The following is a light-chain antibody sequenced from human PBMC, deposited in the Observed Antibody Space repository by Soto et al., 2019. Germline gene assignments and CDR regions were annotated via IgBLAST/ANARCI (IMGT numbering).Light chain of an antibody. CDR3: SSFTSSITLV. CDR1: NSDIGLYNY. CDR2: EVS. Sequence: QSALTQPASVSGSPGQSIAISCTGTNSDIGLYNYVSWYQQHPGKAPKLIIYEVSNRPSGVSNRFSGSKSGNTASLTISGLQPDDEADYYCSSFTSSITLVFGGGTQLTVL. V-gene: IGLV2-14*01. J-gene: IGLJ3*02.